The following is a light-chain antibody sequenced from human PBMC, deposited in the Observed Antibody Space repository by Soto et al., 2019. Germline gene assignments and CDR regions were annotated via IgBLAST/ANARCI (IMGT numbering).Light chain of an antibody. CDR3: QQYNSYPT. CDR1: QSISSW. CDR2: KAS. Sequence: DIQMTQSPSTLSASVGDRVTITCRASQSISSWLAWYQQKPGKAPKLLSYKASSLESGVPSSFSGSGSVTEFPLTISSLQPDDFATYYGQQYNSYPTFGLGTKEEIK. V-gene: IGKV1-5*03. J-gene: IGKJ1*01.